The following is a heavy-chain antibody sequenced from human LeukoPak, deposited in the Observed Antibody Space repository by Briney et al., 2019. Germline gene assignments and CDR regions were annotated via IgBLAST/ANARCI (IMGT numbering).Heavy chain of an antibody. J-gene: IGHJ4*02. CDR3: AKTPQYYYDSSGYYFE. Sequence: GGSLRLSCVASGFTFSSYSMKWVRQAPGKGLEWVSSISSSSSYIDYADSVKGRFTISRDNSKNTLYLQMNSLRAEDTAVYYCAKTPQYYYDSSGYYFEWGQGTLVTVSS. CDR2: ISSSSSYI. D-gene: IGHD3-22*01. V-gene: IGHV3-21*04. CDR1: GFTFSSYS.